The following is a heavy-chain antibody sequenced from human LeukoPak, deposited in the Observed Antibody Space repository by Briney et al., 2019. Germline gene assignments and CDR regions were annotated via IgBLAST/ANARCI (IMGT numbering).Heavy chain of an antibody. CDR2: MNPNSGNT. CDR1: GYTFTSYD. CDR3: APSIAAASPFDP. D-gene: IGHD6-13*01. Sequence: ASVTVSCKASGYTFTSYDINWVRQATGQGLEWMGWMNPNSGNTGYAQKFQGRVTMTRNTSISTAYMELSSLRSEDTAVYYCAPSIAAASPFDPWGQGTLVTVSS. V-gene: IGHV1-8*01. J-gene: IGHJ5*02.